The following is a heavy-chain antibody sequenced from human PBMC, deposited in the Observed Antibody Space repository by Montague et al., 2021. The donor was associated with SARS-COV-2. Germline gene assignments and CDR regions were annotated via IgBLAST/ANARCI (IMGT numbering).Heavy chain of an antibody. CDR3: ARIRDYDILTGSYSGFDY. Sequence: TLSLTCTVSGGSISSSSYYWGWIRQPPGKALEWLALIDWDDXXXYXXXXKTRLTISKDTSKNQVVLTMTNMDPVDTATYYCARIRDYDILTGSYSGFDYWGQGTLVTVSS. CDR1: GGSISSSSYY. J-gene: IGHJ4*02. CDR2: IDWDDXX. V-gene: IGHV2-70*01. D-gene: IGHD3-9*01.